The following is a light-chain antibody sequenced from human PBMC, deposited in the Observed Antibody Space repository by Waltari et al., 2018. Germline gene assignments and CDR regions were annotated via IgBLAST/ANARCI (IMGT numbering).Light chain of an antibody. V-gene: IGKV3-15*01. CDR2: GAS. Sequence: EIVMTQSPATLSVSPGDGATLSCRASQSVGSNLAWYQKKPGQAPRLLIYGASTRATGIPARCSGSGSGTEFTLTISSMQSEDFAIYHCQQYNNWPPWTFGQGTKVEIK. J-gene: IGKJ1*01. CDR1: QSVGSN. CDR3: QQYNNWPPWT.